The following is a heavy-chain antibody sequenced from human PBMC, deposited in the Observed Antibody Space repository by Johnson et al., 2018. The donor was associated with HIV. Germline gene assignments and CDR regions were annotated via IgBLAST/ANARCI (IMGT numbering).Heavy chain of an antibody. CDR1: GFTFSSYA. Sequence: VQLVESGGGLVQPGGSLRLSCAASGFTFSSYAMHWVRQAPGKGLEYVSAISSNGGSTYYANSVKGRFTISRDNSKNTLYLQLGSLRAEDTAVYYCARSLPGRGSYYALDIWGQGTMVTVSS. CDR3: ARSLPGRGSYYALDI. V-gene: IGHV3-64*01. J-gene: IGHJ3*02. D-gene: IGHD1-26*01. CDR2: ISSNGGST.